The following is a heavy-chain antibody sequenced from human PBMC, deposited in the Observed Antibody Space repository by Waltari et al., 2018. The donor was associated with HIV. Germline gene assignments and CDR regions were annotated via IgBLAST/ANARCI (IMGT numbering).Heavy chain of an antibody. CDR2: IRYDGSNE. CDR1: GFTFSSYG. V-gene: IGHV3-30*02. J-gene: IGHJ4*02. D-gene: IGHD3-22*01. Sequence: QVQLVESGGGVVQPGGSLRLSCAASGFTFSSYGMHWVRQAPGRGLEWGGFIRYDGSNEYYADSVKGRFTISRDNSKNTLYLQMNSLRAEDTAVYYCAKPRHYYDSSGLDYWGQGTLVTVSS. CDR3: AKPRHYYDSSGLDY.